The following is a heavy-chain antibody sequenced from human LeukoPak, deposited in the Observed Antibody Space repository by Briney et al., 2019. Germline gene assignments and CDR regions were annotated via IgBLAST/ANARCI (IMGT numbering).Heavy chain of an antibody. CDR2: ISAYNGNT. CDR1: GYTFTSYG. D-gene: IGHD2-2*02. Sequence: GASVKVSCKASGYTFTSYGISWVRQAPGQGLEWMGWISAYNGNTNYAQKLQGRVTMTTDTSTSTAYMELRSLRSDDTAVYYCARDWGYCSSTSCYRGGDYWGQGTLVIVSS. J-gene: IGHJ4*02. CDR3: ARDWGYCSSTSCYRGGDY. V-gene: IGHV1-18*01.